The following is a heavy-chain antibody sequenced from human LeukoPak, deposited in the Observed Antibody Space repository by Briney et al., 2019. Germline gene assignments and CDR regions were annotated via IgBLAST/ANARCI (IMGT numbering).Heavy chain of an antibody. CDR3: ARHASTISLYYYYYMDV. V-gene: IGHV5-51*01. Sequence: PGESLKISCKGSGYSFTSYWIGWARQMPGKGLEWMGIIYPGDSDTRYSPSFQGQVTISADKSISTAYLQWSSLKASDTAMYYCARHASTISLYYYYYMDVWGKGTTVTVSS. CDR1: GYSFTSYW. J-gene: IGHJ6*03. D-gene: IGHD3-9*01. CDR2: IYPGDSDT.